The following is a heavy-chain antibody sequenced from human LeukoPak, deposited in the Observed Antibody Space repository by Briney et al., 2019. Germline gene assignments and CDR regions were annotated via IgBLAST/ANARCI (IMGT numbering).Heavy chain of an antibody. CDR1: GGTFSSYA. CDR3: ARDTGGASYYYYMDV. J-gene: IGHJ6*03. V-gene: IGHV1-69*05. Sequence: SVKVSCKASGGTFSSYAISWVRQAPGQGLKWMGGIIPIFGTANYAQKFQGRVTITTDESTSTAYMELSSLRSEDTAVYYCARDTGGASYYYYMDVWGKGTTVTVSS. CDR2: IIPIFGTA. D-gene: IGHD1-26*01.